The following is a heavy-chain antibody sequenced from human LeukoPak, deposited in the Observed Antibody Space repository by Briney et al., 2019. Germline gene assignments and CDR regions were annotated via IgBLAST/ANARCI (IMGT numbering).Heavy chain of an antibody. D-gene: IGHD2/OR15-2a*01. CDR3: TRDRFQSFDI. J-gene: IGHJ3*02. CDR1: GDTFTNYG. CDR2: ISLYNGNT. Sequence: ASVKVSCKASGDTFTNYGFSWVRQAPGQGLEWMGWISLYNGNTKYAQKFQGRVTMTTDTSTSTACMELRSLRSDDTAVYYCTRDRFQSFDIWGQGTMVTVSS. V-gene: IGHV1-18*01.